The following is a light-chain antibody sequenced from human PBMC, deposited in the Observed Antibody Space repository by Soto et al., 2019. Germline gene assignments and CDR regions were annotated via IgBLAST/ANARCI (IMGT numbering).Light chain of an antibody. CDR2: DAS. CDR3: QQRSNWLLT. J-gene: IGKJ4*01. Sequence: DIQMTQSPSTLSASVGDRVTITCRASQSISSWLAWYQQKPGKAPKLLIYDASRLESGVPSRFSGSGSGTEFTLTISSLQPDDFATYYCQQRSNWLLTCGGGTKVDIK. V-gene: IGKV1-5*01. CDR1: QSISSW.